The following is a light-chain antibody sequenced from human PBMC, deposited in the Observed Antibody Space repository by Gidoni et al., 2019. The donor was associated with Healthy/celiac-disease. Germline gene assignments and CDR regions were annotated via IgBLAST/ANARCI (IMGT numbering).Light chain of an antibody. Sequence: QSALTQPASVSGAPGQSITITCTGTSSDVCGYNYVSWYQQHPGKAPKLMIYEVSNRPSGVSNRFAGSKSGNTASLTISVLQAEDEADYYCSSYTSSSTQVFGTGTKVTVL. CDR2: EVS. CDR3: SSYTSSSTQV. V-gene: IGLV2-14*01. CDR1: SSDVCGYNY. J-gene: IGLJ1*01.